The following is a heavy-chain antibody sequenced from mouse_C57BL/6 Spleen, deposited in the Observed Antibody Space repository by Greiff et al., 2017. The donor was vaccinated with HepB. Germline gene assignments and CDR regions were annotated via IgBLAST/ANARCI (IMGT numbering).Heavy chain of an antibody. D-gene: IGHD2-3*01. CDR3: ARFYDGYYNFDY. V-gene: IGHV1-22*01. Sequence: EVQLQQSGPELVKPGASVKMSCKASGYTFTDYNMHWVKQSHGKSLEWIGYINPNNGGTSYNQKFKGKATLTVNKSSSTAYMELRSLTSEDSAVYYCARFYDGYYNFDYWGQGTTLTVSS. J-gene: IGHJ2*01. CDR2: INPNNGGT. CDR1: GYTFTDYN.